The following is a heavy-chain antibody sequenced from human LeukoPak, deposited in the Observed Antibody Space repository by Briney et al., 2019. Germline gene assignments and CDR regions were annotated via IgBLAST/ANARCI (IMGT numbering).Heavy chain of an antibody. CDR1: GGTFSSYT. Sequence: SVTVSCTASGGTFSSYTISWVRQAPGQGLEWMGRIIPVLGIANYAQKFQGRDTITADKSTSTAYMELSSLRSEDTAVYYCARGVGATSHWFDPWGQGTLVTVSS. J-gene: IGHJ5*02. CDR2: IIPVLGIA. D-gene: IGHD1-26*01. CDR3: ARGVGATSHWFDP. V-gene: IGHV1-69*02.